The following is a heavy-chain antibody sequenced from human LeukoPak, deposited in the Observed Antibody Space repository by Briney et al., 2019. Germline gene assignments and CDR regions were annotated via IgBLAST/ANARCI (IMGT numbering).Heavy chain of an antibody. Sequence: PSETLSLTRTVSGGSISSGGYYWSWIRQHPGKGLEWIGYIYYSGSTYYNPSLKSRVTISVDTSKNQFSLKLSSVTAADTAVYYCARGSGLNWFDPWGQGTLVTVSS. J-gene: IGHJ5*02. V-gene: IGHV4-31*03. CDR3: ARGSGLNWFDP. CDR2: IYYSGST. D-gene: IGHD3-3*01. CDR1: GGSISSGGYY.